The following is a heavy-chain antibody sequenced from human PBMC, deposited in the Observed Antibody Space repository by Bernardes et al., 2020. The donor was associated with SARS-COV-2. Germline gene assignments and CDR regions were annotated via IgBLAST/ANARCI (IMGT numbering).Heavy chain of an antibody. J-gene: IGHJ5*01. Sequence: SETLSLTCAVYGGSFSGYCWTWIRQPPGKGLEWIGEITHSGSSNYNPSLKSRVTISADTSKNQFSLRLSSVTAADTAVYYCARTPDYDVLTGYYAEGFDSWGQGTQVTVSS. V-gene: IGHV4-34*01. CDR1: GGSFSGYC. D-gene: IGHD3-9*01. CDR2: ITHSGSS. CDR3: ARTPDYDVLTGYYAEGFDS.